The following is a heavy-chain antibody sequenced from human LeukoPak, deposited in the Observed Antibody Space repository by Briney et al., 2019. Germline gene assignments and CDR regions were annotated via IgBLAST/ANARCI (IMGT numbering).Heavy chain of an antibody. CDR3: TKDRVGTTRGGDF. D-gene: IGHD1-26*01. V-gene: IGHV3-23*01. CDR2: ITGDGNIA. J-gene: IGHJ4*02. CDR1: GFTFSLSV. Sequence: GGSLRLSCAASGFTFSLSVMNWARQAPGKGLEWIAGITGDGNIAYYADSAKGRFRIFRDNFENTLYLEIVSLRVDDTALYYCTKDRVGTTRGGDFWGRGTLVTVSS.